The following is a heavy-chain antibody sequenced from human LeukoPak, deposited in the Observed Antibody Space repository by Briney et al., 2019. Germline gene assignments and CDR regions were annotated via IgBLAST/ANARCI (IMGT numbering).Heavy chain of an antibody. J-gene: IGHJ4*02. Sequence: GGSLRLSCAASGFTFEVYAMHWVPPAPGKGLEWVSPIRGDGGSTYYAVSVKSRFTISRDNSKNSMYLQMNGLRTEDTALYYCAKAGLVDIVATITFDHWGQGTLVTVSS. CDR1: GFTFEVYA. CDR3: AKAGLVDIVATITFDH. D-gene: IGHD5-12*01. V-gene: IGHV3-43*02. CDR2: IRGDGGST.